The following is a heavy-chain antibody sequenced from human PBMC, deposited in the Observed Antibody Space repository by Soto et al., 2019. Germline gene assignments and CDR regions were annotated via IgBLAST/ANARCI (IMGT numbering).Heavy chain of an antibody. CDR3: ARDRLYDFWSGYWDY. Sequence: ASVKVSCTASGYTFTSYAMHWVRQAPGQRLEWMGWINAGNGNTKYSQKFQGRVTITRDTSASTAYMELSSLRSEDTAVYYCARDRLYDFWSGYWDYWGQGTLVTVSS. J-gene: IGHJ4*02. V-gene: IGHV1-3*01. CDR1: GYTFTSYA. D-gene: IGHD3-3*01. CDR2: INAGNGNT.